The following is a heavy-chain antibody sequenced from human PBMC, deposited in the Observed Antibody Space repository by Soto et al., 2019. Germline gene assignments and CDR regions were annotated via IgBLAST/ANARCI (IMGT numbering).Heavy chain of an antibody. J-gene: IGHJ6*02. CDR2: ISGSGGST. CDR3: AKGAGSERSLYYYYYGMDV. CDR1: GFTFSSYA. D-gene: IGHD3-10*01. V-gene: IGHV3-23*01. Sequence: GGSLRLSCAASGFTFSSYAMSWVRQAPGKWLEWVSAISGSGGSTYYADSVKGRFTISRDNSKNTLYLQMNSLRAEDTAVYYCAKGAGSERSLYYYYYGMDVWGQGXTVTVSS.